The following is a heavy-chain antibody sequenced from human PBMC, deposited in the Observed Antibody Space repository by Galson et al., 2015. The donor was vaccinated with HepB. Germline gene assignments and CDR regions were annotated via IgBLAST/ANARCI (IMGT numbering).Heavy chain of an antibody. D-gene: IGHD6-13*01. Sequence: SLRLSCAASGFTFSSYAMSWVRQAPGKGLEWVSAISGSGGSTYYADSVKGRFTISRDNSKNTLYLQMNSLRAEDTAVYYCAKESFTAAAGNQGDVNWGQGTLVTVSS. CDR3: AKESFTAAAGNQGDVN. CDR2: ISGSGGST. J-gene: IGHJ4*02. CDR1: GFTFSSYA. V-gene: IGHV3-23*01.